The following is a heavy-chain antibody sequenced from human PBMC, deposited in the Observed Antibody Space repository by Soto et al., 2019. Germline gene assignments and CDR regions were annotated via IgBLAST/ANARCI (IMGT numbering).Heavy chain of an antibody. D-gene: IGHD3-10*01. V-gene: IGHV3-23*01. CDR3: AKRSQLSGLRQCMDV. Sequence: EVQLLESGGGLVQPGGSLRLSCAASGFTFSSYAMSWVRQAPGKGLEWVSAISGSGGSTYYADSVKGRFTISRDNSKNTLYLQMNSLGAEDTAVYYCAKRSQLSGLRQCMDVWGKGTTVTVSS. J-gene: IGHJ6*04. CDR2: ISGSGGST. CDR1: GFTFSSYA.